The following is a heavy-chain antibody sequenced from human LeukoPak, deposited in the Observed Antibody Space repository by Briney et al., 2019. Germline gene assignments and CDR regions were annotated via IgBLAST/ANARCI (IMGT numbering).Heavy chain of an antibody. CDR2: ISSSSNSI. J-gene: IGHJ4*02. D-gene: IGHD2/OR15-2a*01. CDR3: ARDLGIAHTFDY. V-gene: IGHV3-21*01. CDR1: GFTFSSFT. Sequence: GGSLRLSCAASGFTFSSFTMNWVRQAPGKGLEWVSFISSSSNSIYYADSVKGRFTISRDNAKNSLYLQMNSLRAEDTAVFYCARDLGIAHTFDYWGQGTLVTVSS.